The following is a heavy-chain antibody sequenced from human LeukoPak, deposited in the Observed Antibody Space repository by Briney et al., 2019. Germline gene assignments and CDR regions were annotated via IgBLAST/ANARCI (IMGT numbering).Heavy chain of an antibody. J-gene: IGHJ5*02. CDR1: GGSFSGYY. V-gene: IGHV4-34*01. Sequence: PSETLFLTCAVYGGSFSGYYWSWIRQPPGKGLEWIGEINHSGSTNYNPSLKSRVTMSVDTSKNQFSLKLSSVTAADTAVYYCARDRVAAPAAILGWFDPWGQGTLVTVSS. CDR2: INHSGST. D-gene: IGHD2-2*01. CDR3: ARDRVAAPAAILGWFDP.